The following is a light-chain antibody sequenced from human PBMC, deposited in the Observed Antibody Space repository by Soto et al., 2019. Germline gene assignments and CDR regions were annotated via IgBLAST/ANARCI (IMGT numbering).Light chain of an antibody. CDR1: SSDIGGYNY. Sequence: QSALTQPASVSGSPGQSITISCTGTSSDIGGYNYVSWYQQHPGNAPKLLIYEVNDRPSGVSNRFSGSKSGNTASLSISGRQAGEEADDYCSSYKSSSTHGVFGGGTKLTVL. CDR2: EVN. CDR3: SSYKSSSTHGV. V-gene: IGLV2-14*01. J-gene: IGLJ3*02.